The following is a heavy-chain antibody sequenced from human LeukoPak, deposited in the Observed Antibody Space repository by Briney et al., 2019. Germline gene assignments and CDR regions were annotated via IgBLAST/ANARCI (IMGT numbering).Heavy chain of an antibody. D-gene: IGHD4-23*01. CDR1: GFTVSTKY. J-gene: IGHJ4*02. CDR2: IYTSGST. CDR3: ARDPYSSNSRPYYFDY. V-gene: IGHV3-53*01. Sequence: PGGSLRLSCAASGFTVSTKYMNWIRQAPGKGLEWVSVIYTSGSTNYADSVKGRFTISRDNPMNTLYLQMNSLRAEDTAVYYCARDPYSSNSRPYYFDYWGQGTLVTVSS.